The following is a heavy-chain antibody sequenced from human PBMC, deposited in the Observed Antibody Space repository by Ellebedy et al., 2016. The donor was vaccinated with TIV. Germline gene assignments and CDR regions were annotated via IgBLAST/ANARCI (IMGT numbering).Heavy chain of an antibody. D-gene: IGHD4-17*01. CDR2: INAGNGNT. Sequence: AASVKVSCKASGYSFSHYAMHWVRQAPGQRLEWMGWINAGNGNTEYSQKFQARVTITRDTSASTVYMELSSLTSEDTAVYYCARDPWVTTPGIAFDLWGQGTMVTVSS. CDR3: ARDPWVTTPGIAFDL. CDR1: GYSFSHYA. J-gene: IGHJ3*01. V-gene: IGHV1-3*01.